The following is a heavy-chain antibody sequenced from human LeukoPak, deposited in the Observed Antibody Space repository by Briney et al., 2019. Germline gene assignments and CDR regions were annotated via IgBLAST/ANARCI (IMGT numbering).Heavy chain of an antibody. CDR2: IYSGGST. V-gene: IGHV3-53*01. D-gene: IGHD2/OR15-2a*01. CDR3: ARDSIGFTFDY. CDR1: GFTVSSNY. J-gene: IGHJ4*02. Sequence: GGSLRLSCAASGFTVSSNYMSWVRQAPGKRLEWVSVIYSGGSTYYAGSVKGRFTISRDNSKNTLYLQMNSLRAEDTAVYYCARDSIGFTFDYWGQGTLVTVS.